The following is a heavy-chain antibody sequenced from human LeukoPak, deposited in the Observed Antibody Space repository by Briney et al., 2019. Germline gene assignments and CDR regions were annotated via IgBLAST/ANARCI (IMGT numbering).Heavy chain of an antibody. CDR1: GYSFTSYW. V-gene: IGHV5-51*01. Sequence: GESLKISCKGSGYSFTSYWIGWVRQMPGKGLEWMGIIYPGDSDTRYSPSFQGQVTISADKSISTAYLQWSSLKASDTAMYYCARLLNAAAGRGWFDPWGQGTLVTVSS. CDR2: IYPGDSDT. CDR3: ARLLNAAAGRGWFDP. J-gene: IGHJ5*02. D-gene: IGHD6-13*01.